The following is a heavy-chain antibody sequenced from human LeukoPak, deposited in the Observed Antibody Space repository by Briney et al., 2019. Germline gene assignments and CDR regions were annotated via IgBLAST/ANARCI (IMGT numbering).Heavy chain of an antibody. CDR3: AKDSSGPRD. J-gene: IGHJ4*02. CDR2: ISGSGGST. D-gene: IGHD3-10*01. Sequence: GGSLRLSCAASGFTFSSYAMSWVRQAPGKGLEWVSAISGSGGSTYYADSVKGRFTISRDNTKNTLYLQVNSLRADDTAVYYCAKDSSGPRDWGQGTLVTVSS. CDR1: GFTFSSYA. V-gene: IGHV3-23*01.